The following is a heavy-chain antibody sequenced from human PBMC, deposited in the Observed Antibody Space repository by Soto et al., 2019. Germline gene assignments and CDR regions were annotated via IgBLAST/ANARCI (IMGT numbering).Heavy chain of an antibody. CDR3: AGEPAAIRVYRYRSFDY. Sequence: PSETLSLTCTVSGGSISSYYWSWIRQPPGKGLEWIGYIYYSGSTNYNPSLKSRVTISVDTSKNQFSLKLSSVTAADTAVYYCAGEPAAIRVYRYRSFDYGGQGTLVTVSS. J-gene: IGHJ4*02. CDR1: GGSISSYY. D-gene: IGHD2-2*01. V-gene: IGHV4-59*12. CDR2: IYYSGST.